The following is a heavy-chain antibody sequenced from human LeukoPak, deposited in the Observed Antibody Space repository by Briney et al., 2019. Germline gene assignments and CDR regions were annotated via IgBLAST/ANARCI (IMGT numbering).Heavy chain of an antibody. J-gene: IGHJ4*02. V-gene: IGHV4-4*07. Sequence: SETLSLTCTVSGGSISSDYWSWIRQPAGKGLEWIGRIYTGGSTNYNPSLRGRVTVSVDTSKNQFSLKLSSVTAADTAVNYCARRSYSGNYYDYWGQGTLVTVSS. CDR3: ARRSYSGNYYDY. CDR1: GGSISSDY. CDR2: IYTGGST. D-gene: IGHD1-26*01.